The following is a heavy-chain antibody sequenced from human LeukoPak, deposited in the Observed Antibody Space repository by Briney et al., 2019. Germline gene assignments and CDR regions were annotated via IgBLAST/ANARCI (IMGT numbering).Heavy chain of an antibody. Sequence: AASVKVSCKASGYTFNSYGISWVRQAPGQGLEWMGRISAYNGNKNFAQKVQGRVTMTTDTSTSTAYMELRSLRSDDTAVYYCARVGWQWLVQAFDIWGQGTMVAVSS. CDR1: GYTFNSYG. J-gene: IGHJ3*02. V-gene: IGHV1-18*01. CDR3: ARVGWQWLVQAFDI. D-gene: IGHD6-19*01. CDR2: ISAYNGNK.